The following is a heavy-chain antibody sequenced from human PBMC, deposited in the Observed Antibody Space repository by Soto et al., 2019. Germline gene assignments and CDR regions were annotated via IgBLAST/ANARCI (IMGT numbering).Heavy chain of an antibody. CDR3: ARVYAFGGSGSYYNSGRYHYYGMDV. Sequence: EVQLVESGGGLIQPGGSLRLSCAASGFTVSSNYMSWVRQAPGKGLEWVSVIYSGGSTYYADSVKGRFTISRDNSKNTLYLQMNSLRAEDTAVYYCARVYAFGGSGSYYNSGRYHYYGMDVWGQGTTVTVSS. CDR1: GFTVSSNY. D-gene: IGHD3-10*01. J-gene: IGHJ6*02. CDR2: IYSGGST. V-gene: IGHV3-53*01.